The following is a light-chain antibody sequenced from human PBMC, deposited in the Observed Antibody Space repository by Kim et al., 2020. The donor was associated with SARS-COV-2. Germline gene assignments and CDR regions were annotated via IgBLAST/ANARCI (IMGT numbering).Light chain of an antibody. CDR3: SSFTTSTTLV. J-gene: IGLJ2*01. CDR1: RRDLGSFNR. Sequence: VTRSYTGCRRDLGSFNRGPRHLQPPETAPKPIIYEVYNRPSGVPDRFSGSRSGSTASLTISGLQAQDEGDYYCSSFTTSTTLVFGGGTQLTVL. CDR2: EVY. V-gene: IGLV2-18*02.